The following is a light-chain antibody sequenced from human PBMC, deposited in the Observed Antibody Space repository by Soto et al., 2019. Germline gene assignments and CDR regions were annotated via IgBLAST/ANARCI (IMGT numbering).Light chain of an antibody. Sequence: QSALTQPPSASGSPGQSVTISCTGTSSDIGTYKYVSWYQHHPGKAPKPMIYEVSKRPSGVPDRFSGSTSDNTASLTVSGLLTEDEADYYCSSYAGRNNVVFGGGTKVTVL. J-gene: IGLJ2*01. V-gene: IGLV2-8*01. CDR1: SSDIGTYKY. CDR3: SSYAGRNNVV. CDR2: EVS.